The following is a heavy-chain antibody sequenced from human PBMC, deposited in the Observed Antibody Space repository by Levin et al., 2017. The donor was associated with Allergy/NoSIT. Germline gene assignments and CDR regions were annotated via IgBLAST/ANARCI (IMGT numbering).Heavy chain of an antibody. D-gene: IGHD5-18*01. J-gene: IGHJ6*03. CDR2: IYTSGST. CDR1: GGSISSGSYY. V-gene: IGHV4-61*02. Sequence: SETLSLTCTVSGGSISSGSYYWSWIRQPAGKGLEWIGRIYTSGSTNYNPSLKSRVTISVDTSKNQFSLKLSSVTAADTAVYYCAREAVDTAMVSYYYYYYMDVWGKGTTVTVSS. CDR3: AREAVDTAMVSYYYYYYMDV.